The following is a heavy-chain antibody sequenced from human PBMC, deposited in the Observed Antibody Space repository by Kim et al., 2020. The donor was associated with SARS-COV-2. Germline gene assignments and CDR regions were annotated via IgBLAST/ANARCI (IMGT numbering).Heavy chain of an antibody. Sequence: GGSLRLSCAASGFTFSSYAMHWVRQAPGKGLEYVSAISSNGGSTYYANSVKGRFTISRDNSKNTLYLQMGSLRAEDMAVYYCARTGYSGYYYGMDVWGQGTTVTVSS. D-gene: IGHD3-9*01. CDR2: ISSNGGST. V-gene: IGHV3-64*01. CDR1: GFTFSSYA. CDR3: ARTGYSGYYYGMDV. J-gene: IGHJ6*02.